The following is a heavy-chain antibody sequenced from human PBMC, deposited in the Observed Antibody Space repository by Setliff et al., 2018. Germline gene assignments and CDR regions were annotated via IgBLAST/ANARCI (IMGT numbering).Heavy chain of an antibody. D-gene: IGHD2-15*01. CDR1: GDTFSSYA. V-gene: IGHV1-69*13. J-gene: IGHJ6*02. CDR2: VIPMSTTP. Sequence: SVKVSCKVSGDTFSSYALTWVRQAPGQGLEWMGGVIPMSTTPRYAQKFQGRITITADESTRTVYMELTSLRSEDTAVYYCARDENCSGGTCHIYYHHGMDVWGQGTTVTVSS. CDR3: ARDENCSGGTCHIYYHHGMDV.